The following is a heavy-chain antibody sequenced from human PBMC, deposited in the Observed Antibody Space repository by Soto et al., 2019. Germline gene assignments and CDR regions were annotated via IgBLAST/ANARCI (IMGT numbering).Heavy chain of an antibody. CDR2: ISYDGSNK. CDR1: GFTFSSYG. CDR3: AKDNTLYYYYDSSGTPDAFDI. D-gene: IGHD3-22*01. J-gene: IGHJ3*02. Sequence: PGGSLRLSCAASGFTFSSYGMHWVRQAPGKGLEWVAVISYDGSNKYYADSVKGRFTISRDNSKNTLYPQMNSLRAEDTAVYYCAKDNTLYYYYDSSGTPDAFDIWGQGTMVTVSS. V-gene: IGHV3-30*18.